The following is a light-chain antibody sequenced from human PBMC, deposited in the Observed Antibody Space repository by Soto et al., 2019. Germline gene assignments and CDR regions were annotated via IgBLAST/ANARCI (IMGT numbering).Light chain of an antibody. CDR3: SSYAGRCNWV. Sequence: QSVLTQPPSASGSPGQSVTISCTGTSSDVGRCNYVSWYQQHPGKAPKLMISDVTKRPSGVPDRFSASKSGNTASLTVSGLQAEDEADYYCSSYAGRCNWVFGGGTKLTVL. J-gene: IGLJ3*02. CDR2: DVT. CDR1: SSDVGRCNY. V-gene: IGLV2-8*01.